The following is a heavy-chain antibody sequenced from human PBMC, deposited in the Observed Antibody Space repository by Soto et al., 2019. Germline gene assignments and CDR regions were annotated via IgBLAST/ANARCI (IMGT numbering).Heavy chain of an antibody. V-gene: IGHV4-31*03. CDR3: ARDRGYCSGGSCYSRSFDP. CDR1: GDSISSGDYY. CDR2: IYYSGST. Sequence: QVQLQESGPGLVKPSQTLSLTCTVSGDSISSGDYYWSWIRQHPGKGLEWIGDIYYSGSTYYNPCHKSRVTIPVDTSKNQFTLKLSSVTAADTAVYYCARDRGYCSGGSCYSRSFDPWGRGTLVTVSS. D-gene: IGHD2-15*01. J-gene: IGHJ5*02.